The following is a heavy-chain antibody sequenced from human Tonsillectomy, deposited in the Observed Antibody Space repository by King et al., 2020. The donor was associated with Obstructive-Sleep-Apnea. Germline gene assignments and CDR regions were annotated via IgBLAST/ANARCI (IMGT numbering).Heavy chain of an antibody. CDR2: IYYSGST. J-gene: IGHJ5*02. Sequence: LQLQESGPGLVKPSETLSLTCTVSGGSISSSRYYWGWIRQPPGKGLEWIGNIYYSGSTYYNPSLKSRVTISVDTSKNQFSLKLSSVTAADTALYYCARVGDWGGYPNNWFDPGGQGTLVTVSS. D-gene: IGHD3-3*01. V-gene: IGHV4-39*07. CDR3: ARVGDWGGYPNNWFDP. CDR1: GGSISSSRYY.